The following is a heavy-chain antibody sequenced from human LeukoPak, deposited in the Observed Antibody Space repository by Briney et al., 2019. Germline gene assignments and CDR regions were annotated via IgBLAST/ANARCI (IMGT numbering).Heavy chain of an antibody. CDR2: IRSSSSYI. CDR3: ARGDYYDFWSGPPLNY. D-gene: IGHD3-3*01. J-gene: IGHJ4*02. Sequence: PGGSLRLSCAASGFTFSSYSMNWVRQAPGKGLEWVSSIRSSSSYIYYADSVKGRFTISRDNAKNSLYLQMNSLRAEDTAVYYCARGDYYDFWSGPPLNYWGQGTLVTVSS. CDR1: GFTFSSYS. V-gene: IGHV3-21*01.